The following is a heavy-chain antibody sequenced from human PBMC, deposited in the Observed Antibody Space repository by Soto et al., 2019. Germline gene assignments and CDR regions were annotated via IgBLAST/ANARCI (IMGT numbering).Heavy chain of an antibody. CDR3: ARGYQPMLPFDF. CDR2: IIPLLGTT. J-gene: IGHJ4*02. CDR1: GNTFSSYS. V-gene: IGHV1-69*13. D-gene: IGHD2-2*01. Sequence: SVKVSCKASGNTFSSYSFTWVRQAPGKGFELLGGIIPLLGTTDYAQKFQGRVNITADESTTTVYMDLSGLTSEDTAMYYCARGYQPMLPFDFWGQGTLVTV.